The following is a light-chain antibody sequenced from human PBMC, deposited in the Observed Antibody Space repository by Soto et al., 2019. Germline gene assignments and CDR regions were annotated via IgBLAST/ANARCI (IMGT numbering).Light chain of an antibody. CDR1: QSVSSY. V-gene: IGKV3-11*01. J-gene: IGKJ1*01. CDR2: DAS. Sequence: EIVLTQSPATLSLSPGEIATLSCRASQSVSSYLAWYQQKPGQAPRLLIYDASNRATGIPARFSGSGSGTDFTLTISSLEPEDCAVYYCQQRSNWTFGQGTKVDIK. CDR3: QQRSNWT.